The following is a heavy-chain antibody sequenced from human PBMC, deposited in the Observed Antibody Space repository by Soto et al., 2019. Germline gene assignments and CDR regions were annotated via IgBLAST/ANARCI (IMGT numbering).Heavy chain of an antibody. CDR1: GFTFSGSA. Sequence: LRLSCSASGFTFSGSAMHLVRQASSKGLEWVGRIRSKANSYATAYAASVKGRFTISRDDSKNTAYLQMNSLKTEDTAVYYCTRQRTGYPNWFDPWGQGTLVTVSS. V-gene: IGHV3-73*01. D-gene: IGHD3-9*01. CDR3: TRQRTGYPNWFDP. J-gene: IGHJ5*02. CDR2: IRSKANSYAT.